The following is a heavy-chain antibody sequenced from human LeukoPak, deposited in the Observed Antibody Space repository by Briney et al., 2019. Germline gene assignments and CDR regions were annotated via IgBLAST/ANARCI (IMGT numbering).Heavy chain of an antibody. CDR3: AKPPAPSSSWLYYYYYGMDV. V-gene: IGHV3-30*18. D-gene: IGHD6-13*01. Sequence: PGGSLRLSCAASGFTFSSYGMHWVRQAPGKGLEWVAVISYDGSNKYYADSVKGRFTISRDNSKNTLYLQMNSLRAEDTAVYYCAKPPAPSSSWLYYYYYGMDVWGQGTTVTVSS. CDR2: ISYDGSNK. J-gene: IGHJ6*02. CDR1: GFTFSSYG.